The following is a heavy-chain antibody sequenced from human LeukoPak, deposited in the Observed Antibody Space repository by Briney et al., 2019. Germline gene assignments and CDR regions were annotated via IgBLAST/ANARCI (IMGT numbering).Heavy chain of an antibody. CDR3: ARGAKWAYYFDY. D-gene: IGHD1-26*01. Sequence: PGGSLRLSCAASGFTFTNYWMSWVRQAPRKGLEWVANIKQDGSEKYYADSVKGRFTISRDNAKDTLYLHMNSLTAEDTAVYYCARGAKWAYYFDYWGQGTLVTVSS. CDR2: IKQDGSEK. V-gene: IGHV3-7*01. CDR1: GFTFTNYW. J-gene: IGHJ4*02.